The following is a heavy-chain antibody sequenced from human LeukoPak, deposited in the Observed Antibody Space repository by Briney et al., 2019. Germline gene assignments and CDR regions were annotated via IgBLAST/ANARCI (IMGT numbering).Heavy chain of an antibody. CDR3: ARVGGSRDGFDAFDI. CDR2: IIPILGIA. Sequence: SVKVSCKASGGTFSSYTNSWVRQAPGQGLEWMGRIIPILGIANYAQKFQGRVTITADKSTSTAYMELSSLRSEDTAVYYCARVGGSRDGFDAFDIWGQGTMVTVSS. J-gene: IGHJ3*02. V-gene: IGHV1-69*02. D-gene: IGHD5-24*01. CDR1: GGTFSSYT.